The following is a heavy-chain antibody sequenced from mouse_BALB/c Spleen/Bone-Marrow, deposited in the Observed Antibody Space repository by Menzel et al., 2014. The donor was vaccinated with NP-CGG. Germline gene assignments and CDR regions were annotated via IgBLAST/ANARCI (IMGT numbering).Heavy chain of an antibody. Sequence: VQLQQSGAELAKPGASVKMSCKASGYTFTSYWMHWVKQRPGQGLEWIGYINPSTGYTEYNQKFKDKATLTADKSSSTAYMQLSSLTSEDSAVYYCARGGFAGAWFAYWGRGTLVTVSA. CDR2: INPSTGYT. J-gene: IGHJ3*01. D-gene: IGHD1-1*02. V-gene: IGHV1-7*01. CDR3: ARGGFAGAWFAY. CDR1: GYTFTSYW.